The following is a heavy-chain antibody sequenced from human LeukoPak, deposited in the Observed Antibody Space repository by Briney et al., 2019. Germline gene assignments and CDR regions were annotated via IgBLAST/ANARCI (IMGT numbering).Heavy chain of an antibody. J-gene: IGHJ6*02. CDR3: ARDSTYYDSSGYDYYYGMDV. CDR1: GFTFRTYT. Sequence: PGGSLRLSCVASGFTFRTYTMNWVRQAPGKGLEWVSSISVSSTDIYYADSVKGRFTISRDNAKNSLYLQMISLRAEDTAIYYCARDSTYYDSSGYDYYYGMDVWGQGTMVTVS. V-gene: IGHV3-21*01. D-gene: IGHD3-22*01. CDR2: ISVSSTDI.